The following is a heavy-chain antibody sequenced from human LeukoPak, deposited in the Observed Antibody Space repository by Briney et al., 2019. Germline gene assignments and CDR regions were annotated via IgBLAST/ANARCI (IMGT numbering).Heavy chain of an antibody. CDR2: ISVSTGNT. J-gene: IGHJ4*02. CDR1: GYSFASYG. D-gene: IGHD5-12*01. CDR3: ARPINTFFDS. Sequence: ASVKVSCKAFGYSFASYGMSWVRQAPGQRLEWLAWISVSTGNTQYAQKLQGRVTLTTDTSRSTAYMELRSLRSADTAVYYCARPINTFFDSWGQGTLVTVSS. V-gene: IGHV1-18*01.